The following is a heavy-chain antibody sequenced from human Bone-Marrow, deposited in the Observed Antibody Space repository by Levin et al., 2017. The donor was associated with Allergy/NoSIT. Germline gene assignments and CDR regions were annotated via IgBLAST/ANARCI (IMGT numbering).Heavy chain of an antibody. CDR2: INPRDSDT. D-gene: IGHD2-8*02. V-gene: IGHV5-10-1*01. CDR3: ARRGCTGGSRYFYYYMDV. CDR1: GYSFTTYW. Sequence: GESLKISCKGSGYSFTTYWINWVRQMPGKGLEWMGRINPRDSDTNYSPSFQGHVTISVDKSSNTAYLQWSSLKTSDTATYYCARRGCTGGSRYFYYYMDVWGKGTTVTVSS. J-gene: IGHJ6*03.